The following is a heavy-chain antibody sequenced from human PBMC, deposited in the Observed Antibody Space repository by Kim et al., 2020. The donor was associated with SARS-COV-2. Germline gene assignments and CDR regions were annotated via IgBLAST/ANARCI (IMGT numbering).Heavy chain of an antibody. CDR1: GFTFSSYG. CDR3: AKDLLLSFGRGGMDV. CDR2: ISYDGSNK. J-gene: IGHJ6*02. D-gene: IGHD3-10*01. V-gene: IGHV3-30*18. Sequence: GGSLRLSCAASGFTFSSYGMHWVRQAPGKGLEWVAVISYDGSNKYYADSVKGRFTISRDNSKNTLYLQMNSLRAEDTAVYYCAKDLLLSFGRGGMDVWG.